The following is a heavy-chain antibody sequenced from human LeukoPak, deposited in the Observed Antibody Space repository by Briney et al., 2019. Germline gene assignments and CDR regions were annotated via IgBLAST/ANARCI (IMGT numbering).Heavy chain of an antibody. CDR1: GFTFSSYA. Sequence: GGSLRLSCAASGFTFSSYAMHWVRQAPGKGLEWVAVISYDGSNKYYADSVKGRFTISRDNSKNTLYLQMNSLRAEDTAVYYCARDHYYGSGSYYKGDHWGQGTLVTVSS. D-gene: IGHD3-10*01. V-gene: IGHV3-30-3*01. J-gene: IGHJ4*02. CDR2: ISYDGSNK. CDR3: ARDHYYGSGSYYKGDH.